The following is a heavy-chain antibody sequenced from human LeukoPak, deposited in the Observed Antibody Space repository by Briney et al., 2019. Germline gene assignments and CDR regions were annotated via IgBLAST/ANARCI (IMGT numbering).Heavy chain of an antibody. D-gene: IGHD1-7*01. CDR2: ISAYNGNT. V-gene: IGHV1-18*01. J-gene: IGHJ3*02. CDR3: ARSITGTTPGAFDI. CDR1: GYTFTSYG. Sequence: GASVKVSCKASGYTFTSYGIGWVRQAPGQGLEWMGWISAYNGNTNYAQKLQGRVTMTTDTSTCTAYMELRSLRSDDTAVYYCARSITGTTPGAFDIWGQGTMVTVSS.